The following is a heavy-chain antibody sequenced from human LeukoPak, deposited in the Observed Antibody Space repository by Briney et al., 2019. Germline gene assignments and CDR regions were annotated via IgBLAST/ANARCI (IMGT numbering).Heavy chain of an antibody. CDR1: GGSFSGYY. Sequence: MASETLSLTCAVYGGSFSGYYWSWIRQPPGKGLEWIGEINRSGSTNYNPSLKSRVTISVDTSKNQFSLKLSSATAADTAVYYCARSSSWSLYYYYYYMDVWGKGTTVTVSS. D-gene: IGHD6-6*01. CDR2: INRSGST. CDR3: ARSSSWSLYYYYYYMDV. J-gene: IGHJ6*03. V-gene: IGHV4-34*01.